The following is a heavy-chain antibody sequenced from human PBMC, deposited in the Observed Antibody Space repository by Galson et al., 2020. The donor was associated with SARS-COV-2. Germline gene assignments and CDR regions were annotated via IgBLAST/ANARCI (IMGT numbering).Heavy chain of an antibody. D-gene: IGHD3-10*01. V-gene: IGHV3-13*01. J-gene: IGHJ6*02. CDR3: ARADKIRRDPVAYYYYYGMDV. CDR2: IGTAGDT. Sequence: GESLKISCAASGFTFSSYDMHWVRQATGKGLEWVSAIGTAGDTYYPGSVKGRFTISRENAKNSLYLQMNSLRAGDTAVYYCARADKIRRDPVAYYYYYGMDVWGQGTTVTVSS. CDR1: GFTFSSYD.